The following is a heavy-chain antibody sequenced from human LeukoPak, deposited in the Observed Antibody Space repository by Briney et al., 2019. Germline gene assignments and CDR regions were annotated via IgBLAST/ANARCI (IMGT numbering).Heavy chain of an antibody. J-gene: IGHJ4*02. CDR2: ISGSGDST. V-gene: IGHV3-23*01. CDR3: ARDESYGVLDY. Sequence: GGSLRLSCAASGFTFSTFAMNWVRQAPGKGLEWVSAISGSGDSTYFGDSVKGRFTISRDNSKNTLYLQMNSLRAEDTAVYYCARDESYGVLDYWGQGTLVTVSS. D-gene: IGHD4-17*01. CDR1: GFTFSTFA.